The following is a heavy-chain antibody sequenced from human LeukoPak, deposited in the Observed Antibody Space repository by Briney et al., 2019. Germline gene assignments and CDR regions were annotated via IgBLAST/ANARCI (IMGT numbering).Heavy chain of an antibody. J-gene: IGHJ6*02. CDR1: DGSINSYY. CDR2: IYYNGNT. V-gene: IGHV4-59*01. CDR3: ARGRSNYYGMDV. D-gene: IGHD1-26*01. Sequence: SETLSLTCSVSDGSINSYYWNWIRRPPGKGLEWIGYIYYNGNTNYSPSLKSRVTMSVDTSKNLFALKVSSVTAADTAVYYCARGRSNYYGMDVWGQGATVTVSS.